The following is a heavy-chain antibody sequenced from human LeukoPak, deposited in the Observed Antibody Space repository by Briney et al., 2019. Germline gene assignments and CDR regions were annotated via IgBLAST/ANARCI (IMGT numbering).Heavy chain of an antibody. CDR2: IYSSGST. D-gene: IGHD3-10*01. CDR1: GGSISTYY. V-gene: IGHV4-59*01. Sequence: SETLSLTCTVSGGSISTYYWSWIRQPPGKGLEWIGYIYSSGSTNYNPSLKSRVTISVDTSRSQVSLKVTSVTAADTAVYYCARGTRDYDYWGQGTLVTVSS. J-gene: IGHJ4*02. CDR3: ARGTRDYDY.